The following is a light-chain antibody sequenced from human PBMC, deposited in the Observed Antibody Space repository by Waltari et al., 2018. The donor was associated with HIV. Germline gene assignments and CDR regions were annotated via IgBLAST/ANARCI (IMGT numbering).Light chain of an antibody. Sequence: QAGLTQPPSVYKGLRQTATLTCTGNSNNVGNQGAAWLQQHQGHPPKLLSYRNNNRPSGISERLSASRSGDIAYLTITGLQPEDEADYYCSAWDSSLSAVVFGGGTKLTVL. J-gene: IGLJ3*02. V-gene: IGLV10-54*01. CDR2: RNN. CDR3: SAWDSSLSAVV. CDR1: SNNVGNQG.